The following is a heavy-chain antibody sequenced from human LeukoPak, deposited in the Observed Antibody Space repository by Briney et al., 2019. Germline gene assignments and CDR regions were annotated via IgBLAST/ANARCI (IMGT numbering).Heavy chain of an antibody. CDR3: ARGNTMVRGVMGGMDV. CDR1: GFTFSSYA. V-gene: IGHV3-7*01. CDR2: IKQDGSEK. Sequence: GGSLRLSCAASGFTFSSYAMSWVRQAPGKGLEWVANIKQDGSEKYYVDSVKGRFTISRDNAKNSLYLQMNSLRAEDTAVYYCARGNTMVRGVMGGMDVWGQGTTVTVSS. D-gene: IGHD3-10*01. J-gene: IGHJ6*02.